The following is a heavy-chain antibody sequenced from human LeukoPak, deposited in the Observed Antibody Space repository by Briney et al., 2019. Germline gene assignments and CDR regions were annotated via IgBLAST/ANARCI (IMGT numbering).Heavy chain of an antibody. D-gene: IGHD3-10*01. J-gene: IGHJ4*02. CDR1: GGSISSYY. Sequence: SETLSLTCTVPGGSISSYYWTWIRQPAGKGLEWIGRIYTSGSTNYNPSLKSRVTMSVDTSKNQFSLKLSSVTAADTAVYYCARDPGRFGEFYYFDCWGQGTLVTVSS. CDR2: IYTSGST. V-gene: IGHV4-4*07. CDR3: ARDPGRFGEFYYFDC.